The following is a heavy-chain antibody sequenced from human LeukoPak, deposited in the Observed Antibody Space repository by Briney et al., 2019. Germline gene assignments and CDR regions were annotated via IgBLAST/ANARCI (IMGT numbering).Heavy chain of an antibody. V-gene: IGHV4-39*07. J-gene: IGHJ4*02. CDR2: IYYSGST. CDR3: ARDSSSWYVGENDY. D-gene: IGHD6-13*01. CDR1: GGSISSSSYY. Sequence: SETLSLTCTVSGGSISSSSYYWGWIRQPPGKGLEWIGSIYYSGSTYYNPSLKSRVTISVDTPKNQFSLKLSSVTAADTAVYYCARDSSSWYVGENDYWGQGTLVTVSS.